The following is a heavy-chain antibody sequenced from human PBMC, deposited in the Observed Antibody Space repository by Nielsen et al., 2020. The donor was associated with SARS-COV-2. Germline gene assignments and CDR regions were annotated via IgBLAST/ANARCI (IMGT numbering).Heavy chain of an antibody. CDR3: ARGGSSWYSGIPFDY. J-gene: IGHJ4*02. V-gene: IGHV4-34*01. CDR1: GGSFSGYY. CDR2: IYYSGST. D-gene: IGHD6-13*01. Sequence: SETLSLTCAVYGGSFSGYYWGWIRQPPGKGLEWIGSIYYSGSTYYNPSLKSRVTISVDTSKNQFSLKLSSVTAADTAVYYCARGGSSWYSGIPFDYWGQGTLVTVSS.